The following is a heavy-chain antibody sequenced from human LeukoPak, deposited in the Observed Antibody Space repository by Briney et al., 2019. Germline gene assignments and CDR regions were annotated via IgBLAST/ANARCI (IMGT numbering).Heavy chain of an antibody. V-gene: IGHV4-39*07. J-gene: IGHJ5*02. CDR2: IYYSGST. D-gene: IGHD3-10*01. Sequence: SETLSLTCTVSGDSISSYYWGWIRQPPGKGLEWTGSIYYSGSTYYNPSLKSRVTISVDTSKNQFSLKLSSVTAADTAVYYCARDTYYYGSGSYYHWGQGTLVTVSS. CDR1: GDSISSYY. CDR3: ARDTYYYGSGSYYH.